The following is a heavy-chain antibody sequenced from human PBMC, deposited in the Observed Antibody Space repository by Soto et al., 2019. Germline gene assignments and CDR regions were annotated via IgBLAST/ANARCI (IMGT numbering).Heavy chain of an antibody. D-gene: IGHD2-2*01. CDR2: IIPIFGTA. V-gene: IGHV1-69*13. Sequence: SVKVSGKASGGTFSSYAISWVRQAPGQGLEWMGGIIPIFGTANYAQKFQGRVTITADESTSTAYMELSSLRSEDTAVYYCARHVPAAGYYYGMDVWGQGTTVTVSS. J-gene: IGHJ6*02. CDR3: ARHVPAAGYYYGMDV. CDR1: GGTFSSYA.